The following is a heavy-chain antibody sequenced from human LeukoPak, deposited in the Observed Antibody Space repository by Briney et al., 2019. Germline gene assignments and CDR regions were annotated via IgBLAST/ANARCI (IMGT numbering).Heavy chain of an antibody. D-gene: IGHD4-17*01. V-gene: IGHV4-4*02. CDR1: GGSISSSNW. J-gene: IGHJ4*02. Sequence: SETLSPTCAVSGGSISSSNWWSWVRQPPGKGLEWIGEIYRSGSANYNPSLKSRVTISVDKSKNLFSLRLSSVTAADTAVYYCARASHDYGDYSHFDYWGQGTLVTVSS. CDR2: IYRSGSA. CDR3: ARASHDYGDYSHFDY.